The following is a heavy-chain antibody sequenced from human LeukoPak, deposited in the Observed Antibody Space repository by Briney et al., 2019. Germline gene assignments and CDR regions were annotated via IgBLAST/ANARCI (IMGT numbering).Heavy chain of an antibody. CDR3: ARDIWQQKANDY. J-gene: IGHJ4*02. Sequence: GGSLRLSCAASGFTFSSYSMNWVRQAPGKGLEWVSSISSSSSYIYYADSMKGRLTIPRDNAKNSLYLQMNSLRAEDTAVYYCARDIWQQKANDYWGQGTLVTVSS. D-gene: IGHD6-13*01. CDR2: ISSSSSYI. V-gene: IGHV3-21*01. CDR1: GFTFSSYS.